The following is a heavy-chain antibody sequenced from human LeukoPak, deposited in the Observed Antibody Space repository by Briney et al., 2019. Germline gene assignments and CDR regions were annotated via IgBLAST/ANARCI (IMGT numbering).Heavy chain of an antibody. CDR2: IKQDGSEK. Sequence: GGSLRLSCAASGFTFSSYWMSWVRQAPGKGLEWVANIKQDGSEKYYVDSVKGRFTISRDNAKNSLYLQMNSLRAEDTAVYYCARAMGATTNYEDYWGQGTLVTVSS. CDR1: GFTFSSYW. V-gene: IGHV3-7*01. D-gene: IGHD1-26*01. J-gene: IGHJ4*02. CDR3: ARAMGATTNYEDY.